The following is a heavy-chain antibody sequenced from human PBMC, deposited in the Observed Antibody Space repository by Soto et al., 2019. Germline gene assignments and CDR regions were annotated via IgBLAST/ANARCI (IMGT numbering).Heavy chain of an antibody. CDR3: ARGITLPTPLDY. Sequence: ASGKVSCKASGYTFTSYAMHWVRQAPGQRLEWVGWINAGNGNTKYSQKFQGRVTITRDTSASTAYMELSSLRSEDTAVYYCARGITLPTPLDYWGQGTLVTVSS. V-gene: IGHV1-3*01. CDR1: GYTFTSYA. D-gene: IGHD1-20*01. J-gene: IGHJ4*02. CDR2: INAGNGNT.